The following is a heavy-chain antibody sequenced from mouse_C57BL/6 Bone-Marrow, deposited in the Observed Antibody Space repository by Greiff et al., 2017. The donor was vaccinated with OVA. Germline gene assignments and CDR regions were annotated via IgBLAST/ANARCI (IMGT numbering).Heavy chain of an antibody. Sequence: EVKLVESGAELVRPGASVKLSCTASGFNIKDDYMHWVKQRPEQGLEWIGWIDPENGDTEYASKFQGKATIPADKSSNTAYLQLSSLTSEDTAVYYCTTPLDYGSSHYAMDYWGQGTSVTVSS. D-gene: IGHD1-1*01. V-gene: IGHV14-4*01. CDR1: GFNIKDDY. J-gene: IGHJ4*01. CDR2: IDPENGDT. CDR3: TTPLDYGSSHYAMDY.